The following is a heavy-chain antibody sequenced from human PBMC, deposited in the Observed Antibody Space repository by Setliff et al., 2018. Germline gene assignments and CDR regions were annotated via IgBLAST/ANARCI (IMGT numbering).Heavy chain of an antibody. V-gene: IGHV1-69*05. Sequence: GASVKVSCKASGGTFSSYAISWVRQAPGQGLEWMGGIIPIFGTANYAQKFQGRVTITTDESMSTAYMELSSLRSEDTAVYYCARGITGTTNYYYGMDVWGQGTTVTVSS. J-gene: IGHJ6*02. CDR3: ARGITGTTNYYYGMDV. CDR2: IIPIFGTA. CDR1: GGTFSSYA. D-gene: IGHD1-7*01.